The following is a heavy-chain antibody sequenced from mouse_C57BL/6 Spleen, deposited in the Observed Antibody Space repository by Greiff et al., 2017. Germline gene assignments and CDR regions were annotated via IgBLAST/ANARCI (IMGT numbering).Heavy chain of an antibody. J-gene: IGHJ2*01. D-gene: IGHD2-2*01. CDR3: ARSTTVTEDYFGD. Sequence: EVLLVESGGGLVKPGASLKLSCAASGFTFSDYGMPWVRQAPEQGLEWVAYISSGSSTIYYADTVKGRFTISRDNATNTLFLQMTSLRSEDTAMYYCARSTTVTEDYFGDWGQGTTLTVAS. CDR2: ISSGSSTI. V-gene: IGHV5-17*01. CDR1: GFTFSDYG.